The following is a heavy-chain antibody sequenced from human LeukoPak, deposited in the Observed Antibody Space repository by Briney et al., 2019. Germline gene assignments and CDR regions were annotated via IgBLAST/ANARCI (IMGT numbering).Heavy chain of an antibody. CDR2: IYYSGST. CDR3: ARLNPGGGYCSSTSCYSWFDP. D-gene: IGHD2-2*02. Sequence: SQTLSLTCTVSGGSISSGGYYWSWIRQHPGKGLEWIGYIYYSGSTYYNPSLKSRVTISVYTSKNQFSLKLSSVTAADTAVYYCARLNPGGGYCSSTSCYSWFDPWGQGTLVTVSS. CDR1: GGSISSGGYY. V-gene: IGHV4-31*03. J-gene: IGHJ5*02.